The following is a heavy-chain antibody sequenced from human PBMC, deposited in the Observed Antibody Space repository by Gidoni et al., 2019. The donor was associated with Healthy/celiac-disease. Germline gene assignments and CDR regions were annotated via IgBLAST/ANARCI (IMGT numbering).Heavy chain of an antibody. J-gene: IGHJ2*01. Sequence: KGLEWMGRIDPSDSYTNYSPSFQGHVTISADKSISTAYLQWSSLKASDTAMYYCARRSGSGYSNWYFDLWGRGTLVTVSS. D-gene: IGHD3-3*01. CDR2: IDPSDSYT. V-gene: IGHV5-10-1*01. CDR3: ARRSGSGYSNWYFDL.